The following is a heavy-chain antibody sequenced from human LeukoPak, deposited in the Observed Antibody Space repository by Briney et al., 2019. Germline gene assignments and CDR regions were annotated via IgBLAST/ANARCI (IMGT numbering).Heavy chain of an antibody. D-gene: IGHD4-23*01. CDR2: ISGSGFST. Sequence: GGSLRLSCAASGFTFTTHAMSWVRQAPGKGPEWVSIISGSGFSTYYADSVKGRFTISRDNSKNTLYVQMNSLRAEDTAVYYCAKAGERWYSQHWGQGTLVTVSS. CDR3: AKAGERWYSQH. CDR1: GFTFTTHA. V-gene: IGHV3-23*01. J-gene: IGHJ1*01.